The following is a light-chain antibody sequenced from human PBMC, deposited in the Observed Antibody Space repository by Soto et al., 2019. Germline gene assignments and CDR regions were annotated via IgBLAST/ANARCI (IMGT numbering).Light chain of an antibody. CDR1: SSDVGGYNY. V-gene: IGLV2-14*01. J-gene: IGLJ2*01. CDR2: EVS. Sequence: QSALTQPASVSGSPGQSITISCTGTSSDVGGYNYVSWYQQHPVKAPKLMIYEVSNRPSGVSNRFSGSKSGNTASLTISGLQAEDEADYYCSSYTSSSTVVFGGGTMLTVL. CDR3: SSYTSSSTVV.